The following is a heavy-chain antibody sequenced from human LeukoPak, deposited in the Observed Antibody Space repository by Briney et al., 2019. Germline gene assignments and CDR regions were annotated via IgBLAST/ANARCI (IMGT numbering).Heavy chain of an antibody. V-gene: IGHV3-23*01. D-gene: IGHD6-13*01. Sequence: GGSLRLSCAASGFTFSSYAMSWVRQAPGKGLEWVSATSASGSSTYYADSVKGRFTISRDNSKNTLYLQMNSLRAEDTAVYYCAREERAAAGYEVDYWGQGTLVTVSS. CDR1: GFTFSSYA. J-gene: IGHJ4*02. CDR2: TSASGSST. CDR3: AREERAAAGYEVDY.